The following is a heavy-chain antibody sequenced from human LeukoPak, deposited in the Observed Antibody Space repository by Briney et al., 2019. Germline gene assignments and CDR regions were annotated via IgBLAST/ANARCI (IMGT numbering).Heavy chain of an antibody. D-gene: IGHD3-22*01. J-gene: IGHJ4*02. CDR2: IHTYNGHT. CDR3: ARDPKELTMIESGIFGY. Sequence: ASVKVSCKSSGYTFNSYGITWVRQAPGQGLEWMGWIHTYNGHTNYAQKLQGRVTMTTDTSTSTAYMELRSLRSDDTAVYYCARDPKELTMIESGIFGYWGQGTLVTVSS. CDR1: GYTFNSYG. V-gene: IGHV1-18*01.